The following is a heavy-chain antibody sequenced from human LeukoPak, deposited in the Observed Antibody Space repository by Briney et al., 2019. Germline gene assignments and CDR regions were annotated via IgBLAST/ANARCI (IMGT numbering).Heavy chain of an antibody. V-gene: IGHV3-43*02. Sequence: PGGSLRLSCAASGFTFDDYAMHWVRQAPGKGLDWVSLISGDGGTTYSADSVKGRFTISRDNSKNSLYLQMNSLRTEDTALYYCARSLPDYFDYWGQGTLVTVSS. J-gene: IGHJ4*02. CDR2: ISGDGGTT. CDR1: GFTFDDYA. CDR3: ARSLPDYFDY.